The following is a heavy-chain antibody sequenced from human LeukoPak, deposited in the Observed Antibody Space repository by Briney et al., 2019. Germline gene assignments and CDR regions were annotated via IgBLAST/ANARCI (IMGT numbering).Heavy chain of an antibody. V-gene: IGHV3-21*01. D-gene: IGHD6-6*01. CDR3: ASKIAAPH. CDR2: ISTTGGSM. CDR1: GFIFTIYY. Sequence: GGSLRLTCAASGFIFTIYYMNWVRQAPGKGLEWVSSISTTGGSMSYADSVKGRFTISRDNAKNSLYLQMSSLTAEDTAVYYCASKIAAPHWVQGTLVTVSS. J-gene: IGHJ4*02.